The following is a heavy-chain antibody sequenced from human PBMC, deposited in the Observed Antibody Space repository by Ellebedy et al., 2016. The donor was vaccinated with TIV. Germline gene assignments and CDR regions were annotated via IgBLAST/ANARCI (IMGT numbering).Heavy chain of an antibody. CDR2: ISGSGGST. D-gene: IGHD3-10*01. CDR1: GFTFSGYG. CDR3: AKDGAVRGVHDAFDN. V-gene: IGHV3-23*01. Sequence: GGSLRLXXAASGFTFSGYGMSWVRQAPGKGLEWVSGISGSGGSTYYADSVKGRFTISRDNSKNTLYLQMNSLRAEDTAVYYCAKDGAVRGVHDAFDNWGQGTMVTVSS. J-gene: IGHJ3*02.